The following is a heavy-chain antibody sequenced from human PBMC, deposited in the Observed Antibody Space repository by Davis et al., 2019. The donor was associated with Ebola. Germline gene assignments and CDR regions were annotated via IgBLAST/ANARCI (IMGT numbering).Heavy chain of an antibody. CDR2: VTTATGAT. Sequence: ASVKVSCKASGYTFSGYYMHWVRRAPGQGLEWMGWVTTATGATYYAQKFQGWVTMTRETFIASLYLEMSRLKSDDTAVYYCVKGTLGGGNWLFDHWGRGTLVTVSS. CDR3: VKGTLGGGNWLFDH. J-gene: IGHJ2*01. CDR1: GYTFSGYY. D-gene: IGHD1-26*01. V-gene: IGHV1-2*04.